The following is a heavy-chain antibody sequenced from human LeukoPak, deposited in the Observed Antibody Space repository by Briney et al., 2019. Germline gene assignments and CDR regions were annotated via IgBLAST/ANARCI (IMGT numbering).Heavy chain of an antibody. Sequence: SETLSLTCTVSGGSISSYYWSWIRQPPGKGLEWIGYIYYSGSTNYNPSLKSRVTISVDTSKNQFSLKLSSVTAADTAVYYCARDVITMVRGVISHLGMDVWGQGTTVTVSS. CDR1: GGSISSYY. D-gene: IGHD3-10*01. CDR3: ARDVITMVRGVISHLGMDV. J-gene: IGHJ6*02. V-gene: IGHV4-59*12. CDR2: IYYSGST.